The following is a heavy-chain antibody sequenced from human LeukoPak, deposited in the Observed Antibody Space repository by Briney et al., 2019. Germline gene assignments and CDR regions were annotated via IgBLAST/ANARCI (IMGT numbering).Heavy chain of an antibody. V-gene: IGHV4-39*01. CDR1: GGSISSSSYY. J-gene: IGHJ4*02. CDR2: IYYSGST. D-gene: IGHD2-2*01. Sequence: PSETLSLTCTVSGGSISSSSYYWGWIRQPPGKGLEWIGSIYYSGSTYYNPSLKSRVTISVDTSKNQFSLKLSSVTAADTAVYYCARQIYYLGYCSSTSCPPTFDYWGQGTLVTVSS. CDR3: ARQIYYLGYCSSTSCPPTFDY.